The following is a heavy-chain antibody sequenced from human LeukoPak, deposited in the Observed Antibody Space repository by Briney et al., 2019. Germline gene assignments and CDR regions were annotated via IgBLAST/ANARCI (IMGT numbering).Heavy chain of an antibody. J-gene: IGHJ4*02. D-gene: IGHD2-8*01. Sequence: GGSLRLSCAASGFTFSNAWMSYVRLAPGKGLEWVGRIKSKNYGGTSDYAAPVQGRFTISRDDSRNMVYLQMNSLRTEDTAVYYCVTDGVAISHTFDYWGQGILVTVSS. V-gene: IGHV3-15*01. CDR2: IKSKNYGGTS. CDR3: VTDGVAISHTFDY. CDR1: GFTFSNAW.